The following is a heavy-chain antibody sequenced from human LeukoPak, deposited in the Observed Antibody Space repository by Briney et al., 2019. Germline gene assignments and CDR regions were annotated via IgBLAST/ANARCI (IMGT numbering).Heavy chain of an antibody. CDR1: GGSFSGYY. V-gene: IGHV4-34*01. J-gene: IGHJ6*04. CDR3: AREGTAAPYGMDV. D-gene: IGHD2-2*01. Sequence: SETLSLTCAVYGGSFSGYYWSWIRQPPGKGPEWIGEINHSGSTNYNPSLKSRVTISVDTSKNQFSLKLSSVTAADTAVYYCAREGTAAPYGMDVWGKGTTVTVSS. CDR2: INHSGST.